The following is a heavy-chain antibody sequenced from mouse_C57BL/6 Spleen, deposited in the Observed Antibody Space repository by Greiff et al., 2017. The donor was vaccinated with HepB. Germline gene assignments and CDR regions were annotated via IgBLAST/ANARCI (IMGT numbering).Heavy chain of an antibody. CDR3: ARGIYYYGSSLSLFDY. CDR1: GFTFSDYY. J-gene: IGHJ2*01. Sequence: EVKLVESEGGLVQPGRSMKLSCTASGFTFSDYYMAWVRQVPEKGLEWVANINYDGSSTYYLDSLKSRFIISRDNAKNILYLQMSSLKSEDTATYYCARGIYYYGSSLSLFDYWGQGTTLTVSS. V-gene: IGHV5-16*01. CDR2: INYDGSST. D-gene: IGHD1-1*01.